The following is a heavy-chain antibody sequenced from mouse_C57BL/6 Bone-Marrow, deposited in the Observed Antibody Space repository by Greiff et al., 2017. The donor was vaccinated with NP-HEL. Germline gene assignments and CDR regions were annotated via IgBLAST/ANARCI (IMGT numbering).Heavy chain of an antibody. J-gene: IGHJ2*01. CDR3: ARRQPDYFDY. D-gene: IGHD6-1*01. CDR2: ISYSGST. Sequence: EVKLQESGPGLAKPSQTLSLTCSVTGYSITSYYWNWIRKFPGNKLEYMGYISYSGSTYYNPSLKSRISITRDTAKNQYYLQLNSVTTEDTATYYCARRQPDYFDYWGQGTTLTVSS. V-gene: IGHV3-8*01. CDR1: GYSITSYY.